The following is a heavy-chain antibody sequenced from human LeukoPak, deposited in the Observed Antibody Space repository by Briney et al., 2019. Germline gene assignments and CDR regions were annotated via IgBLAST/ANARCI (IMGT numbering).Heavy chain of an antibody. V-gene: IGHV4-59*01. Sequence: SETLSLTCTVSGGSITDYHWSWIRQPPGKGLEYIGYIYNRGSTFYNPSLKSRVTISTDTSKKQFSLKLSSVTAADTAVYYCARTNWAYGMDVWGQGTTVTVSS. J-gene: IGHJ6*02. CDR2: IYNRGST. CDR3: ARTNWAYGMDV. D-gene: IGHD7-27*01. CDR1: GGSITDYH.